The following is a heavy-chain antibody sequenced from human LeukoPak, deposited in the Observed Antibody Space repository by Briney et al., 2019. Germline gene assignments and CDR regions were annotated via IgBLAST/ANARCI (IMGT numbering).Heavy chain of an antibody. CDR1: GFPFSNFA. D-gene: IGHD6-19*01. Sequence: PGGSLRLSCAASGFPFSNFAMTWIRQAPGKGLEWISLISAGGSSTFDADPMRGRFTISRDNYKNTLYLQMNSLRVEDTAVYYCAKAGGRGWSNWFDPWGQGTQVTVSS. J-gene: IGHJ5*02. V-gene: IGHV3-23*01. CDR3: AKAGGRGWSNWFDP. CDR2: ISAGGSST.